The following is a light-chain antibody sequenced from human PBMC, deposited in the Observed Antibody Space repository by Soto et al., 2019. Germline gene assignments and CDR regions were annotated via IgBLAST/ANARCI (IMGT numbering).Light chain of an antibody. CDR3: QHNPCHPRA. CDR2: AAS. Sequence: QLAQCPCSQPPSLGDRVTITCRATQGISTYLAWYQQKPGKVPKLLIYAASNLGSGTPWCCSGGAAATDFPLTISLLPPDYSASYYRQHNPCHPRAFGQGTKVDIK. J-gene: IGKJ1*01. V-gene: IGKV1-9*01. CDR1: QGISTY.